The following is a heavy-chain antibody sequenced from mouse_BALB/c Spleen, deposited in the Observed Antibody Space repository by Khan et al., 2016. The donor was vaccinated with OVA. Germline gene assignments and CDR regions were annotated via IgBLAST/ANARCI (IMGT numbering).Heavy chain of an antibody. J-gene: IGHJ2*01. Sequence: VQLKESGTELARPGTSVKMSCKAAGYTFSNYWIGWVKQRPGHGLEWIGDIYPGGGYTNYNENFKGKATLTADTSSSTAYMQFSSLASEDSAIYYWARGGAARATWDYFDYWGQGTTLTVSS. D-gene: IGHD3-1*01. CDR1: GYTFSNYW. CDR3: ARGGAARATWDYFDY. CDR2: IYPGGGYT. V-gene: IGHV1-63*02.